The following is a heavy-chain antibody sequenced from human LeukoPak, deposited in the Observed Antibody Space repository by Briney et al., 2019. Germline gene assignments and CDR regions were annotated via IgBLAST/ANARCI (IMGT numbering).Heavy chain of an antibody. Sequence: GGSLRLSCAASGFTFSSYAMSWVRQAPGKGLEWVSAISGSGGSTYYADSMKGRFTISRDNSKDTLYLQMNSLRAEDTAVYYCAKRLGYCSDGSCYFPYWGQGTLVTVSS. CDR2: ISGSGGST. D-gene: IGHD2-15*01. J-gene: IGHJ4*02. CDR3: AKRLGYCSDGSCYFPY. V-gene: IGHV3-23*01. CDR1: GFTFSSYA.